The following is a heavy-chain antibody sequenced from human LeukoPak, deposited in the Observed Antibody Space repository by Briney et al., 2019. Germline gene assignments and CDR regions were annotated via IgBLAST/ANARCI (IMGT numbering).Heavy chain of an antibody. CDR2: ISGSGGST. Sequence: PGGSLRLSCAASGFTFDDYGMSWVRQAPGKGLEWVSAISGSGGSTYYADSVKGRFTISRDNSKNTLYLQMNSLRAEDTAVYYCAKGGGMITFGGVIDRYYFDYWGQGTLVTVSS. D-gene: IGHD3-16*02. CDR3: AKGGGMITFGGVIDRYYFDY. CDR1: GFTFDDYG. V-gene: IGHV3-23*01. J-gene: IGHJ4*02.